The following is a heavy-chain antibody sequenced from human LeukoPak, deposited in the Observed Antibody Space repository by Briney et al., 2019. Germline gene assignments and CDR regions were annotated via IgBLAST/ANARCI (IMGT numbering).Heavy chain of an antibody. CDR1: GFTFSSYC. CDR2: IKHDGREK. J-gene: IGHJ4*02. V-gene: IGHV3-7*01. CDR3: ASEGYCSGGSCYSSEGY. Sequence: GGSLRLSCAASGFTFSSYCMSWVRQAPGKGLEWVANIKHDGREKYYVDSVKGRFTISRDNAKNSLYLQMNSLRAEDTAVYYCASEGYCSGGSCYSSEGYWGQGTLVTVSS. D-gene: IGHD2-15*01.